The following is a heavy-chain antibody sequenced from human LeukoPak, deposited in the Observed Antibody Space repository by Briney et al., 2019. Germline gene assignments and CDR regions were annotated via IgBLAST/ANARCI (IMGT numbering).Heavy chain of an antibody. V-gene: IGHV4-59*01. Sequence: SETLSLTCTVSGGSISSYYWSWIRQPPGKGLEWIGYIYYSGSTNYNPSLKSRVTISVDTSKNQFSLKLISVTAADTAVYYCARGRTVSPGEYWGQGTLVTVSS. CDR2: IYYSGST. D-gene: IGHD3-10*01. CDR1: GGSISSYY. CDR3: ARGRTVSPGEY. J-gene: IGHJ4*02.